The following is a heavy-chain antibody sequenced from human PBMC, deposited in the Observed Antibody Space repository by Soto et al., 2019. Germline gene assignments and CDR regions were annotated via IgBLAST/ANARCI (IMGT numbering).Heavy chain of an antibody. Sequence: EVQLLESGGGLVQPGWSLRLSCAASGFTFSSYAMSWVRQAPGKGLEWVSAISGSGGSTYYAASVKGRFPISRDNSRNTLYLQMNSLRAEDTAVYYCAKDRGIVGATGPRNDAFDIWGQGTMVTVSS. V-gene: IGHV3-23*01. CDR1: GFTFSSYA. D-gene: IGHD1-26*01. J-gene: IGHJ3*02. CDR2: ISGSGGST. CDR3: AKDRGIVGATGPRNDAFDI.